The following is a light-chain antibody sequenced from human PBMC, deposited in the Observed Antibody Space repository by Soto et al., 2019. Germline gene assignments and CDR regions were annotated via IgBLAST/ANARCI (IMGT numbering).Light chain of an antibody. CDR3: QRYNSAPLT. J-gene: IGKJ4*01. V-gene: IGKV1-27*01. CDR1: QAMSNY. CDR2: AAS. Sequence: DIQMTQSPSSLSASVGDRVTITCRASQAMSNYLAWYQQKPGKVPKLLIYAASTLQSGVPSRFSGSGSGTDFTLTISSLQPEDVATYYCQRYNSAPLTFGGGTEVEIK.